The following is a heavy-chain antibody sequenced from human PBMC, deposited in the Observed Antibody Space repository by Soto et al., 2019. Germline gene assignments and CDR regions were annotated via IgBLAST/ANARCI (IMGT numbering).Heavy chain of an antibody. Sequence: PGWSLEISCAPCGLTFSSYAMSAVRQAEGKGLEWVPGLSGSGGSTYYADSVKGRFTISRDNSKNTLYLQMNSLRAEDTAVYHCAMVPPTRDYYFDYSGQRPLLTVSS. CDR3: AMVPPTRDYYFDY. V-gene: IGHV3-23*01. CDR1: GLTFSSYA. J-gene: IGHJ4*02. CDR2: LSGSGGST.